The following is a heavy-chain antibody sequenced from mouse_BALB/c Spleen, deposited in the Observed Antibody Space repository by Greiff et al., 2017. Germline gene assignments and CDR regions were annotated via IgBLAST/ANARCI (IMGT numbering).Heavy chain of an antibody. Sequence: EVQLQESGAELVKPGASVKLSCTASGFNIKDTYMHWVKQRPEQGLEWIGRIDPANGNTKYDPKFQGKATITADTSSNTAYLQLSSLTSEDTAVYYCARDYGSSYGLPFADWGQGTLVTVSA. D-gene: IGHD1-1*01. CDR1: GFNIKDTY. J-gene: IGHJ3*01. V-gene: IGHV14-3*02. CDR2: IDPANGNT. CDR3: ARDYGSSYGLPFAD.